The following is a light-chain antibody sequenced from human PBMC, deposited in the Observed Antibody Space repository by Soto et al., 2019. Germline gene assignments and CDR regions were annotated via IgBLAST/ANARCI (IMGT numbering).Light chain of an antibody. CDR2: DVS. CDR1: SSDVGDYNY. Sequence: QSVLTQPASVSGSPGQSITISCKGTSSDVGDYNYVSWYQHHPDKAPKLIMYDVSDRPSGVSNRLSGSKSDNTASLTISGLQAEDEADYYCSSFTRDTTHVVFGGGTKVTVL. CDR3: SSFTRDTTHVV. V-gene: IGLV2-14*03. J-gene: IGLJ2*01.